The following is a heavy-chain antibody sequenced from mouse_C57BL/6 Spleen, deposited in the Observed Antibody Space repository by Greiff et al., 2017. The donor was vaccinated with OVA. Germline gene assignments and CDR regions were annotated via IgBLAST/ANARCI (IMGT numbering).Heavy chain of an antibody. CDR1: GYSFTGYY. CDR3: ARSGGYDGDYAMDY. J-gene: IGHJ4*01. CDR2: INPSTGGT. Sequence: VQLQQSGPELVKPGASVKISCKASGYSFTGYYMNWVKQSPEKSLEWIGEINPSTGGTTYNQKFKAKATLTVDKSSSTAYMQLKSLTSEDSAVYYCARSGGYDGDYAMDYWGQGTSVTVSS. D-gene: IGHD2-2*01. V-gene: IGHV1-42*01.